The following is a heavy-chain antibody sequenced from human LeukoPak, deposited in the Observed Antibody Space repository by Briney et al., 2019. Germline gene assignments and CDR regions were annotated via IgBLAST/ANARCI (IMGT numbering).Heavy chain of an antibody. Sequence: ASVKISCKASGYTFIDYYIHWVRQAPGQGLEWMGWINPNSGGTNSAQKFQGRVTMTRDTSISTAYMELSRLRSDDTAVYYCARGPFSYDSSGPLIGWGQGTLVTVSS. J-gene: IGHJ4*02. V-gene: IGHV1-2*02. CDR3: ARGPFSYDSSGPLIG. CDR2: INPNSGGT. D-gene: IGHD3-22*01. CDR1: GYTFIDYY.